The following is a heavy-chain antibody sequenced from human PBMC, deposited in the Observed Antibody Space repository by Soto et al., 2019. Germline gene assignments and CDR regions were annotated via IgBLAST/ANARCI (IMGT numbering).Heavy chain of an antibody. CDR2: ISGSGGST. CDR3: AKRGVHLGELSLYRTYFQH. J-gene: IGHJ1*01. CDR1: GFTFSSYA. V-gene: IGHV3-23*01. Sequence: EVQLLESGGGLVQPGGSLRLSCAASGFTFSSYAMSWVRQAPGKGLEWVSAISGSGGSTYYADSVKGRFTISRDNSKNTLYLQMNSLRAEDTAVYYCAKRGVHLGELSLYRTYFQHWGQGTLVTVSS. D-gene: IGHD3-16*02.